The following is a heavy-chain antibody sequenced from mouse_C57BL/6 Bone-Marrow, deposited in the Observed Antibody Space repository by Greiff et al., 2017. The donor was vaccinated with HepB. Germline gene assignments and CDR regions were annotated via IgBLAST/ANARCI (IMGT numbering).Heavy chain of an antibody. D-gene: IGHD2-9*01. V-gene: IGHV1-52*01. Sequence: QVQLQQSGAELVRPGSSVKLSCKASGYTFTSYWMHWVKQRPIQGLEWIGNIDPSDSETHYNQKFKDKATLTVDKSSSTAYMQLSSLTSEDSAVYYCARPYYGYDAWFAYWGQGTLVTVSA. CDR1: GYTFTSYW. J-gene: IGHJ3*01. CDR2: IDPSDSET. CDR3: ARPYYGYDAWFAY.